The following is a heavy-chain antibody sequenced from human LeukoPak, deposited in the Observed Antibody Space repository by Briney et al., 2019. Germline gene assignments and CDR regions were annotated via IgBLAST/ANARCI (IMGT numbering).Heavy chain of an antibody. CDR3: AKDVAAAGTPWFDP. CDR1: GFTFSSYA. Sequence: GGSLRLSCAASGFTFSSYAMSWVRQAPGKGLEWDSAISGSGGSTYYADSVKGRFTISRDNSKNTLYLQMNSLRAEDTAVYYCAKDVAAAGTPWFDPWGQGTLVTVSS. D-gene: IGHD6-13*01. V-gene: IGHV3-23*01. CDR2: ISGSGGST. J-gene: IGHJ5*02.